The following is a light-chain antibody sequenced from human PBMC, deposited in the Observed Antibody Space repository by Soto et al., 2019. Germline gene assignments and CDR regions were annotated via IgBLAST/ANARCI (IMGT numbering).Light chain of an antibody. CDR2: DVS. J-gene: IGLJ2*01. Sequence: QSALTQPASVSGSPGQSITISCTGTSSDVGGYNYVSWYQQHPGKAPKLMIYDVSNRPSGVSNRFSGSKSGNTASLTISGVQADDDADDYCSSYTSSSTPLVFGGGTKLTVL. CDR1: SSDVGGYNY. V-gene: IGLV2-14*01. CDR3: SSYTSSSTPLV.